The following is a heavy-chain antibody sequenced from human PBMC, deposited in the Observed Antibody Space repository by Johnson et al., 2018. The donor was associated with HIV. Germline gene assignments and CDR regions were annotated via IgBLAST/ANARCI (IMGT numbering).Heavy chain of an antibody. Sequence: QVQLVESGGGVVQPWGSLRLSCAASGFTFSSYGMHWVRQAPGKGLEWVAFIRYDGSNKYYADSVKGRFTISRDNSKNTLYLQMNSLRAEDTAVYYCARDDIRDGKSFDIWGQGTMVTVSS. CDR3: ARDDIRDGKSFDI. J-gene: IGHJ3*02. CDR2: IRYDGSNK. CDR1: GFTFSSYG. V-gene: IGHV3-30*02.